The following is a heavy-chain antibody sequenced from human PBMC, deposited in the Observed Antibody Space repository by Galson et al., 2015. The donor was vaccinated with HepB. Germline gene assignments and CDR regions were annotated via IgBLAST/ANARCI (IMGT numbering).Heavy chain of an antibody. D-gene: IGHD6-19*01. V-gene: IGHV3-73*01. CDR3: TRLGDFSGYSSS. CDR1: GFTFTRYS. CDR2: IRSKASNYAT. Sequence: SLRLSCAASGFTFTRYSINWVRQAPGKGLEWVGRIRSKASNYATAYAAALKGRFTISRDDSKNTAYLHMIGLKTEDTAVYYCTRLGDFSGYSSSWGQGTLVTVSS. J-gene: IGHJ4*02.